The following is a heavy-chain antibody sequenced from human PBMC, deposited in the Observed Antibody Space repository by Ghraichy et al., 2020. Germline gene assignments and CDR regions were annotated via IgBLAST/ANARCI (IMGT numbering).Heavy chain of an antibody. D-gene: IGHD3-22*01. CDR3: ARERDNYYGS. J-gene: IGHJ5*02. V-gene: IGHV6-1*01. Sequence: SQTLSLTCAISGDTVSNNRAAWTWIRQSPSGGLEWLGRTYYTSKWYNDYAVSVKSRISINPDTSKNQFSLQLNSVTLEDTAIYYCARERDNYYGSWGQGTLVTVSS. CDR2: TYYTSKWYN. CDR1: GDTVSNNRAA.